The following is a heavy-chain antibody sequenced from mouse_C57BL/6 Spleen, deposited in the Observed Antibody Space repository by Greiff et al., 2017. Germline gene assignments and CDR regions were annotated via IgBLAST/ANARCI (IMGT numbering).Heavy chain of an antibody. V-gene: IGHV1-64*01. CDR1: GYTFTSYW. D-gene: IGHD2-3*01. Sequence: QVQLQQPGAELVKPGASVKLSCKASGYTFTSYWMHWVKQRPGQGLEWIGMIHPNSGSTNYNEKFKSKATLTVDKSSSTAYMQLSSLTSEDSAVYYCARGDGYYVDYFDYWGQGTTLTGSS. CDR3: ARGDGYYVDYFDY. CDR2: IHPNSGST. J-gene: IGHJ2*01.